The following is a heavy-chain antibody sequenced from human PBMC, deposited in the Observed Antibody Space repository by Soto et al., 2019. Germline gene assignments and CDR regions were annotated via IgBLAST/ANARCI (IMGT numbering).Heavy chain of an antibody. Sequence: GGSLRLSCAASGFTFSSYAMSWVRQAPGKGLEWLSTFGGSDSRTFYADSVKGRFTISRDNSKNSLYLQMNGLGAEDTAIYYCAKILHSNYDMTFDLWGQGTLVTVS. CDR2: FGGSDSRT. CDR3: AKILHSNYDMTFDL. CDR1: GFTFSSYA. D-gene: IGHD4-4*01. V-gene: IGHV3-23*01. J-gene: IGHJ4*02.